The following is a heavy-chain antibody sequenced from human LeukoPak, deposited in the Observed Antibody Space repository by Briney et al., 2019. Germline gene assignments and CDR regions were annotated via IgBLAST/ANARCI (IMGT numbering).Heavy chain of an antibody. CDR1: GYTFTVYY. D-gene: IGHD5-12*01. V-gene: IGHV1-2*02. J-gene: IGHJ6*04. CDR2: INPNSGGT. Sequence: GASVTVSFKASGYTFTVYYMHWVRQAPGQGLEWMGWINPNSGGTNYAQKFQGRVTMTRDTAISTAYMELSRLRSDDTAVYYCARPYSGYDYGMDVWGKGTTVTVSS. CDR3: ARPYSGYDYGMDV.